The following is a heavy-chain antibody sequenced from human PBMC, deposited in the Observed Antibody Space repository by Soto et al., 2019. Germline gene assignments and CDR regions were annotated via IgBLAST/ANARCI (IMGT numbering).Heavy chain of an antibody. V-gene: IGHV4-31*03. Sequence: SETLSLTCTVSGGSISCGGYYWSWIRQHPGKGLEWIGYIYYSGSTYYNPSLKSRVTISVDTSKNQFSLKLSSVTAADTAVYYCAREWLIRNQEYYYYYGMDVWGQGTTVTVSS. J-gene: IGHJ6*02. D-gene: IGHD3-22*01. CDR3: AREWLIRNQEYYYYYGMDV. CDR2: IYYSGST. CDR1: GGSISCGGYY.